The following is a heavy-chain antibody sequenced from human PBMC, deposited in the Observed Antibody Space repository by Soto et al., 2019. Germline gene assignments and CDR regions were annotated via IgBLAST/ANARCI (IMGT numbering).Heavy chain of an antibody. Sequence: EVQLLESGGGLVQPGGSLRLSCAASGFTFSSYAMSWVRQAPGKGLEWVSAISGSGGSTYYADSVKGRFTISRDNSKNTLYRQLNSLRAEDTAVYYCAKDRVAAAPKGVFDYWNQGTLVTVSS. J-gene: IGHJ4*02. V-gene: IGHV3-23*01. D-gene: IGHD6-13*01. CDR1: GFTFSSYA. CDR2: ISGSGGST. CDR3: AKDRVAAAPKGVFDY.